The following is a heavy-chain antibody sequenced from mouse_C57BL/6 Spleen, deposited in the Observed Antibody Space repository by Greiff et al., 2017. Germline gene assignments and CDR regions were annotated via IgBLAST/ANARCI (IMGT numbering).Heavy chain of an antibody. D-gene: IGHD1-1*01. J-gene: IGHJ4*01. CDR3: ARHAPLTTVVAPYAMDY. CDR2: IWSDGST. Sequence: VQLKESGPGLVAPSQSLSITCTVSGFSLTSYGVHWVRQPPGKGLEWLVVIWSDGSTTYNSALKSRLSISKDNSKSQVFLKMNSLQTDDTAMYYCARHAPLTTVVAPYAMDYWGQGTSVTVSS. CDR1: GFSLTSYG. V-gene: IGHV2-6-1*01.